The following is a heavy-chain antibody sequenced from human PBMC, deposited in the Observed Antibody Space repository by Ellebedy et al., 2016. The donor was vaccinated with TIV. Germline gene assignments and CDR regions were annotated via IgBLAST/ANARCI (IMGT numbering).Heavy chain of an antibody. CDR1: YGSISSYY. CDR2: IYYSGST. V-gene: IGHV4-59*12. CDR3: ARGRDYLDY. Sequence: MPSETLSLTCSVSYGSISSYYWSWIRQPPGKGLEWIGYIYYSGSTKYNPSLKSRGTISLDTSKNQLSLKLSSVTAADTAVYYCARGRDYLDYWGQGTLVTVSS. J-gene: IGHJ4*02.